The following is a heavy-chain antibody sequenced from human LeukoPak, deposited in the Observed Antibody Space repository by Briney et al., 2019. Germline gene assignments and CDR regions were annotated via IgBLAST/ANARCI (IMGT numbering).Heavy chain of an antibody. CDR3: ARGRDGYNPPYYYYMDV. Sequence: KPSETLSLTCTVSGGSISSSSYYWSWIRQPAGKGLEWIGRIYTSGSTNYNPSLKSRVTISVDTSKNQFSLKLSSVTAADTAVYYCARGRDGYNPPYYYYMDVWGKGTTVTVSS. D-gene: IGHD5-24*01. J-gene: IGHJ6*03. CDR2: IYTSGST. V-gene: IGHV4-61*02. CDR1: GGSISSSSYY.